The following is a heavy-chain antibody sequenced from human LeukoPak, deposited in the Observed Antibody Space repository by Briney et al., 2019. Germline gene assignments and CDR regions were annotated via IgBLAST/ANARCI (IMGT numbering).Heavy chain of an antibody. J-gene: IGHJ4*02. Sequence: GGSLRLSCAASGFTFSGYYMSWIRQAPGKGLECVSYISDSSGSTSYADSVKGRFTISRDNAKNSLYLQMSSLRADDTAVYYCARASGLGPGAYFGYWGQGTLVTVSS. D-gene: IGHD3-16*01. CDR1: GFTFSGYY. CDR3: ARASGLGPGAYFGY. CDR2: ISDSSGST. V-gene: IGHV3-11*06.